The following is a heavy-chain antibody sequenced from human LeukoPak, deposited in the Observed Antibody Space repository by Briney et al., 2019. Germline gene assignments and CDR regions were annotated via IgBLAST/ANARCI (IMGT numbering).Heavy chain of an antibody. V-gene: IGHV4-30-4*01. Sequence: SETLSLTCTVSGSSISSGDYYWSWIRQPPGKGLEWIGYIYYSGSTYYNPSLKSRVTISVDTSKNQFSLKLSSVTAADTAVYYCARVGSTGGWFDPWGQGTLVTVSS. CDR3: ARVGSTGGWFDP. D-gene: IGHD2-2*01. J-gene: IGHJ5*02. CDR1: GSSISSGDYY. CDR2: IYYSGST.